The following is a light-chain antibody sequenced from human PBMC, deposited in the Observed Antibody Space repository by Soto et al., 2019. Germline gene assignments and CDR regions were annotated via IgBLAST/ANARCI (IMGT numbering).Light chain of an antibody. CDR1: SSDVGGYNY. Sequence: QSVLTQPASVSGSPGQSITISCTGTSSDVGGYNYVSWYQHHPGKAPKLIIYEVSYRPSGVSDRFSASKSANTASLTISGLQADDEADYYCSSYTSNTTPYVFGTGTKLTVL. CDR3: SSYTSNTTPYV. J-gene: IGLJ1*01. V-gene: IGLV2-14*01. CDR2: EVS.